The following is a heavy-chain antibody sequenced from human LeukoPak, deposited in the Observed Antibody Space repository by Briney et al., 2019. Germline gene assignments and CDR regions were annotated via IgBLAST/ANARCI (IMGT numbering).Heavy chain of an antibody. V-gene: IGHV1-69*05. J-gene: IGHJ4*02. CDR2: IIPIFGTA. Sequence: SVKVSCKASGGTFSSYAISWVRQAPGQGLEWMGGIIPIFGTANYAQRFQGRVTITTDESTSTAYMELSSLRSEDTAVYYCARAPFPDSSGYYFRFDYWGQGTLVTVSS. D-gene: IGHD3-22*01. CDR3: ARAPFPDSSGYYFRFDY. CDR1: GGTFSSYA.